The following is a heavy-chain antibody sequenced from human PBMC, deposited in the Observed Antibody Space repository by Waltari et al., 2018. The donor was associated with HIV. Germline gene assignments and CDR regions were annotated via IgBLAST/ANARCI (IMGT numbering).Heavy chain of an antibody. J-gene: IGHJ4*02. D-gene: IGHD3-22*01. V-gene: IGHV4-4*02. CDR2: IYHSGST. CDR3: ARVSPSYYDSSGLPYYFDY. CDR1: GGSIRSSNW. Sequence: QVQLQESGPGLVKPSGTLSLTCAVSGGSIRSSNWWSWVRQPPGKGLEWLGEIYHSGSTNYNPSLKSRVTISVDKSKNQFSLKLSSVTAADTAVYYCARVSPSYYDSSGLPYYFDYWGQGTLVTVSS.